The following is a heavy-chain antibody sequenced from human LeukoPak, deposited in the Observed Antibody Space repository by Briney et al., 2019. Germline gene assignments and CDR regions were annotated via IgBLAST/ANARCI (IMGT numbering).Heavy chain of an antibody. V-gene: IGHV1-58*01. CDR1: GFTFTSSA. J-gene: IGHJ3*02. CDR2: IVVGSGNT. Sequence: SVKVSCKASGFTFTSSAVQWVRQARGQRLEWIGWIVVGSGNTNYAQKFQGRVTMTTDTSTSTAYMELRSLRSDDTAVYYCARDHIAVAGNAAFDIWGQGTMVTVSS. CDR3: ARDHIAVAGNAAFDI. D-gene: IGHD6-19*01.